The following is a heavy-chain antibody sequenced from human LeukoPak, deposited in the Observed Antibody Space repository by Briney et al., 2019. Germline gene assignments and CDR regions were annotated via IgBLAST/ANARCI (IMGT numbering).Heavy chain of an antibody. D-gene: IGHD6-19*01. V-gene: IGHV4-34*01. CDR1: GGSFSGYY. CDR3: ASIRRQWLVFFDY. J-gene: IGHJ4*02. Sequence: PSETLSLTCAVYGGSFSGYYWSWIRQPPGKGLEWIGEINHSGSTNYNPSLKSRVTISVDTSKNQFSLKLSSVTAADTAVYYCASIRRQWLVFFDYWGQGTLVTVSS. CDR2: INHSGST.